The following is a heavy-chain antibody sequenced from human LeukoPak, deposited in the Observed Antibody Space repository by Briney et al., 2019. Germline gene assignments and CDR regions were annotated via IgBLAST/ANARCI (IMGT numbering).Heavy chain of an antibody. Sequence: GGSLRLSCAASGFTFSSYAVSWVRQAPGKGLEWVSSISGSGNSTYYADSVKGRFTISRDNSKNTLYLQMNSLRAEDTAVYYCARDVHPFPFTTMIVYDPVDYWGQGTPVTVSS. D-gene: IGHD3-22*01. CDR1: GFTFSSYA. CDR3: ARDVHPFPFTTMIVYDPVDY. J-gene: IGHJ4*02. CDR2: ISGSGNST. V-gene: IGHV3-23*01.